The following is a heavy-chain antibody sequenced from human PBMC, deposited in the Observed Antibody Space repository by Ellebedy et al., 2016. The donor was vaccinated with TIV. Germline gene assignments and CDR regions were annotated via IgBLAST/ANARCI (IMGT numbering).Heavy chain of an antibody. J-gene: IGHJ4*02. Sequence: PGGSLRLSCAASGFTFTTLWMSWVRQAPGKGLAWVANIKQVGSEMFYVDCVKGRFTISRDNAKNSLYLQMNSLRDEDTAVYYCTRENGYIDYWGQGTLVTVSA. D-gene: IGHD1-1*01. CDR2: IKQVGSEM. CDR1: GFTFTTLW. CDR3: TRENGYIDY. V-gene: IGHV3-7*04.